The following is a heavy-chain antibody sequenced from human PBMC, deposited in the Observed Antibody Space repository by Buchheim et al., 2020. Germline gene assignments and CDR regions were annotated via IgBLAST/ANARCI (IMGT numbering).Heavy chain of an antibody. CDR3: AREGRRGYFDY. J-gene: IGHJ4*02. Sequence: QVQLVESGGGVVQPGRSLRLSCAASGFTFSSYGMHWVRQAPGKGLEWVAFIRYDGSNKYYADSVKGRFPISRDNSKNTLYLQMNSLRAEDTAVYYCAREGRRGYFDYWGQGTL. D-gene: IGHD3-10*01. CDR1: GFTFSSYG. V-gene: IGHV3-30*02. CDR2: IRYDGSNK.